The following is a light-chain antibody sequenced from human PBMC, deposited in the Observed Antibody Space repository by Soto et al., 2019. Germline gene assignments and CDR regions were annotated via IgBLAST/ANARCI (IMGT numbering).Light chain of an antibody. J-gene: IGKJ1*01. CDR2: DAS. V-gene: IGKV3-20*01. CDR1: ERISNN. Sequence: EIVMTQSPVTLSVSPGESATLSCRASERISNNLAWYQQKPGQAPRLLIYDASNRATGIPARFSGSGSGTDFTLTISRLEPEDFAVYYCQQYGSSGTFGQGTKVDI. CDR3: QQYGSSGT.